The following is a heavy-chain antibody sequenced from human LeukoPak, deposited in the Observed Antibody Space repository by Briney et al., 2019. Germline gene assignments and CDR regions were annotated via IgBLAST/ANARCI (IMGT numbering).Heavy chain of an antibody. Sequence: SVKVSCKASGYTFTRYGISWVRQAPGQGLEWMGGIIPIFGTANYAQKFQGRVTITADESTSTAYMELSSLRSEDTAVYYCARLGPHYGGNPDNWFDPWGQGTLVTVSS. V-gene: IGHV1-69*13. J-gene: IGHJ5*02. CDR1: GYTFTRYG. CDR2: IIPIFGTA. D-gene: IGHD4-23*01. CDR3: ARLGPHYGGNPDNWFDP.